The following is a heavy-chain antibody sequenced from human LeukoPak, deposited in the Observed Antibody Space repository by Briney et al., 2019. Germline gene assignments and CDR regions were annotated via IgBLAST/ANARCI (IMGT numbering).Heavy chain of an antibody. Sequence: SETLSLTGTVSGGSISSYYWSWIRQPAGKGLEWIGRIYTSGSTNYNPSLKSRVTMSVDTSKNQFSPKLSSVTAADTAVYYCASLQNYYGSGSYYYYMDVWGEGTTVTVSS. J-gene: IGHJ6*03. D-gene: IGHD3-10*01. CDR2: IYTSGST. CDR1: GGSISSYY. V-gene: IGHV4-4*07. CDR3: ASLQNYYGSGSYYYYMDV.